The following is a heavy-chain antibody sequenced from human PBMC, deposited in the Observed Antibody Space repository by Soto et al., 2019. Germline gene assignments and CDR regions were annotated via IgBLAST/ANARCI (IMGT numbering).Heavy chain of an antibody. CDR1: GYSFSNYD. CDR3: ARGSYEILTGSPYMDV. J-gene: IGHJ6*03. Sequence: QVQLVQSGAEVKPPGASVKVSCKASGYSFSNYDINWVRQATGQGLEWMGWKNPNSGKPDYAQKFQGKLTITRDSSIGPAYMELSSLRSEDTAVYYCARGSYEILTGSPYMDVWGRGTTVTVSS. D-gene: IGHD3-9*01. V-gene: IGHV1-8*01. CDR2: KNPNSGKP.